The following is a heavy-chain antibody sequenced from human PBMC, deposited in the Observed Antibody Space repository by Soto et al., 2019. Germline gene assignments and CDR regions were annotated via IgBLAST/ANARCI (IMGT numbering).Heavy chain of an antibody. V-gene: IGHV5-51*01. CDR1: GYIFTRFW. Sequence: PGESLKISCKASGYIFTRFWIGWVRQMPGKGLEWMGIIYPGDSDTRYSPSFQGQVTISADKSITTAYLQWSSLKASDTAVYYCARPTSEGRAFLFFDPWGQGTLVTVSS. CDR2: IYPGDSDT. J-gene: IGHJ5*02. CDR3: ARPTSEGRAFLFFDP.